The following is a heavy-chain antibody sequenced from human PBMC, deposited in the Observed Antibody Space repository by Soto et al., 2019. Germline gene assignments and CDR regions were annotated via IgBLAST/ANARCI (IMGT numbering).Heavy chain of an antibody. J-gene: IGHJ6*03. V-gene: IGHV1-8*01. Sequence: ASVKVSCKASGYTFTSYDINWVRQATGQGLEWMGWMNPNSGNTGYAQKFQGRVTMTRNTSISTAYMELSSLRSEDTAVYYCARGVYDFWSGYLYYYYYMDVWGKGHPGHRLL. CDR1: GYTFTSYD. CDR2: MNPNSGNT. D-gene: IGHD3-3*01. CDR3: ARGVYDFWSGYLYYYYYMDV.